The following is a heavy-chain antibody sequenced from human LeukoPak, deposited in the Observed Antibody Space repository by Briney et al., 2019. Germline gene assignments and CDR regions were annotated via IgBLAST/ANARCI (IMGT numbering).Heavy chain of an antibody. D-gene: IGHD3-22*01. V-gene: IGHV3-23*01. J-gene: IGHJ3*02. CDR3: AKDLSSGYYDAFDI. Sequence: PGGSLRPSCAASGFTSSSYVMSWVRQAPGKGLEWVSASSGSGSITYYADSVKGRFTISRDNSNNTLYLQMNSLRAEDTAVYYCAKDLSSGYYDAFDIWGEGTMVTVSS. CDR1: GFTSSSYV. CDR2: SSGSGSIT.